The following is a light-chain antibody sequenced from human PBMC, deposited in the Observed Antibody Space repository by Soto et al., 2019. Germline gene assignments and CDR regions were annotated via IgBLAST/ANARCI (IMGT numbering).Light chain of an antibody. V-gene: IGKV4-1*01. J-gene: IGKJ2*01. Sequence: DIVMTQSPDSLAVSLGERATINCKSSQSVFFSSNNENYLAWYQQRPGQPPKLLIYWASTRESGVPDRFSGSGSATDFTLTISSLQAEDVAVYYCQQYYSIPYTFGQGTKVDIK. CDR2: WAS. CDR1: QSVFFSSNNENY. CDR3: QQYYSIPYT.